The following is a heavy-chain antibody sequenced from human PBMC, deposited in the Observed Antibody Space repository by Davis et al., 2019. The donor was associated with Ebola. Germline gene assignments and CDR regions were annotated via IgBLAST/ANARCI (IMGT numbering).Heavy chain of an antibody. V-gene: IGHV3-23*01. CDR1: GFTFSSYA. Sequence: GESLKISCAASGFTFSSYAMTWVRQAPGKGLEWVSAISGSGGRTYYADSVKGRFTISRDNSKNTLYVQMNSLRAEDTAVYYCARAAPYCSSTSCSPGEHWGQGTLVTVSS. J-gene: IGHJ4*01. D-gene: IGHD2-2*01. CDR3: ARAAPYCSSTSCSPGEH. CDR2: ISGSGGRT.